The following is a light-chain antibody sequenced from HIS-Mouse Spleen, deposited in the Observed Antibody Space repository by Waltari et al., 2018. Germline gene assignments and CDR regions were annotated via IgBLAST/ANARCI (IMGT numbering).Light chain of an antibody. V-gene: IGKV3-11*01. J-gene: IGKJ2*01. Sequence: EIVLTQSPATLSLSPGERATPPCRASQSVSSYLAWYQQKPGQAPRLLIYDASNRATGIPARFSGSGSGTDFTLTISSLEPEDFAVYYCQQRSNWPYTFGQGTKLEIK. CDR3: QQRSNWPYT. CDR2: DAS. CDR1: QSVSSY.